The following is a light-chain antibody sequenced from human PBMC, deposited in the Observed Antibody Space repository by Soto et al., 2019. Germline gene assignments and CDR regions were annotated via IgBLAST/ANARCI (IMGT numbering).Light chain of an antibody. CDR1: SSDVGRYNY. CDR3: SSYASSSPVV. Sequence: QSALTQPASVSGSPGQSITISCSGTSSDVGRYNYVSWYQQYPDRAPKLMIFDVTNRPSGVSNRFSGSRSGNTASLTVSGVQAEDEADYYCSSYASSSPVVFGGGTKLTVL. J-gene: IGLJ3*02. V-gene: IGLV2-14*01. CDR2: DVT.